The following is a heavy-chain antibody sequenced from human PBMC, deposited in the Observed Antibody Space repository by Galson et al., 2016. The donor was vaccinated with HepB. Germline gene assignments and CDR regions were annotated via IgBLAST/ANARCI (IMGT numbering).Heavy chain of an antibody. CDR3: AKEGTIFGAVPYGMDV. CDR2: ISGNGGST. V-gene: IGHV3-23*01. CDR1: GFTLSSHS. J-gene: IGHJ6*02. D-gene: IGHD3-3*01. Sequence: SLRLSCAASGFTLSSHSMNWVRQAPGTGLEWVSTISGNGGSTYYADSVKGRFTISRDNSKNTLYLQMNSLRAEDTAVYYCAKEGTIFGAVPYGMDVWGQGTTVTVSS.